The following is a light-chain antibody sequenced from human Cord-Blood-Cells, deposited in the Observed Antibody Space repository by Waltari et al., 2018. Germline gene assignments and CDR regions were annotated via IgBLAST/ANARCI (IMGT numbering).Light chain of an antibody. V-gene: IGLV2-23*01. CDR3: CSYAGSSTHVV. CDR1: SSDVGSYNL. Sequence: QSALTQPASVSGSPGQSITISCTGTSSDVGSYNLVPWYRQHPGKAPKLMIYEGSKRPSGVSNRFSGSKSGNTASLTISGLQAEDEADYYCCSYAGSSTHVVFGGGTKLTVL. J-gene: IGLJ2*01. CDR2: EGS.